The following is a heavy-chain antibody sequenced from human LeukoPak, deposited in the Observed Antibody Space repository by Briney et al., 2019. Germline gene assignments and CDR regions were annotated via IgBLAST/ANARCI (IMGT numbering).Heavy chain of an antibody. D-gene: IGHD3-22*01. CDR3: AKGMGYDSSGYYDY. J-gene: IGHJ4*02. CDR2: ISWNGGSI. Sequence: GGSLRLSCAASGFTFDDYAMHWVRQAPGKGLEWVSGISWNGGSIGYADSVKGRFTISRDNAKNSLYLQMNSLRAEDTALYYCAKGMGYDSSGYYDYWGQGTLVTVSS. V-gene: IGHV3-9*01. CDR1: GFTFDDYA.